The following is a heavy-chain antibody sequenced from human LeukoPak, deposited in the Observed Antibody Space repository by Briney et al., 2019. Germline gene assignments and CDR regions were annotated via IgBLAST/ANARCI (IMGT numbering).Heavy chain of an antibody. D-gene: IGHD6-13*01. V-gene: IGHV3-30*02. Sequence: PGGSLRLSCATSGFPFSRYGMHWVRQPPGKGLFWLAFIRHDGSNKYYADSVKGRFTISRDNAKNSLYLQMNSLRAEDTAVYYCARDPGAAAGKVWGQGTLVTVSS. J-gene: IGHJ4*02. CDR3: ARDPGAAAGKV. CDR1: GFPFSRYG. CDR2: IRHDGSNK.